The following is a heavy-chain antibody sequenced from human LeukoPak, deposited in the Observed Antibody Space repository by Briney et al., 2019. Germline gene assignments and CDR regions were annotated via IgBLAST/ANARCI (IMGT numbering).Heavy chain of an antibody. CDR3: ARGLRSGGDLRGRGYYFDY. V-gene: IGHV4-38-2*02. Sequence: SETLSLTCTVSGYSISRGYYWGWIRQPPGKGLEWIGSIYHTGSTYYNLSLKSRVTISVDTSKNQFSLKLSSVTAADTAVYYCARGLRSGGDLRGRGYYFDYWGQGTLVTVSS. D-gene: IGHD4-17*01. CDR2: IYHTGST. CDR1: GYSISRGYY. J-gene: IGHJ4*02.